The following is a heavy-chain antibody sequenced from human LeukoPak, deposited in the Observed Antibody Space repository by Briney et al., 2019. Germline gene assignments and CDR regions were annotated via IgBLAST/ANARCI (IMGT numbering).Heavy chain of an antibody. J-gene: IGHJ5*02. Sequence: SETLSLTCAVSGGSISSGGYSWSWIRQPPGTGLEWIWYIYHSGSTYYNPSLKSRVTISVDRSKNQFSLKLSSVTAADTAVYYCARLRITGTTRWFDPWGQGTLVTVSS. CDR2: IYHSGST. CDR1: GGSISSGGYS. CDR3: ARLRITGTTRWFDP. D-gene: IGHD1-20*01. V-gene: IGHV4-30-2*01.